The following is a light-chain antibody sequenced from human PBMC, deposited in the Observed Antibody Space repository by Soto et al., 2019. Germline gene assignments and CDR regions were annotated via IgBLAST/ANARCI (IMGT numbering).Light chain of an antibody. Sequence: DVVMTQSPLSLPVTLGQPASISCRSSQSLVYSDGNAYLNWFQQRPGQSPRRLIYKASNRDSGVPARFSGSGSGTDFTLQINRVEAEEVGIYYCMQGTHWPPTFGRGTRVEIK. CDR1: QSLVYSDGNAY. CDR3: MQGTHWPPT. CDR2: KAS. J-gene: IGKJ1*01. V-gene: IGKV2-30*01.